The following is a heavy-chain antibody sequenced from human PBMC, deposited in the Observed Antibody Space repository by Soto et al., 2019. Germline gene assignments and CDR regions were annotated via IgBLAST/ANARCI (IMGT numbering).Heavy chain of an antibody. J-gene: IGHJ6*02. CDR2: IIPIFGTA. V-gene: IGHV1-69*01. CDR1: GGTFSSYA. CDR3: ASDCSGGSCYPHYYYYYGMDV. Sequence: QVQLVQSGAEVKKPGSSVKVSCKASGGTFSSYAISWVRQAPGQGLEWMGGIIPIFGTANYAQKFQGRVTITADESTSTAYMELSSLRSEDKAVYYCASDCSGGSCYPHYYYYYGMDVWGQGTTVTVSS. D-gene: IGHD2-15*01.